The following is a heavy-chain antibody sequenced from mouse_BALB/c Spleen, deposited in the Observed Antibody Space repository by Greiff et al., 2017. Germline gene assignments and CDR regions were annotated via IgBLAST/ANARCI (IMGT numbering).Heavy chain of an antibody. CDR3: TSSIDWYFDV. J-gene: IGHJ1*01. CDR1: GFTFSSYT. V-gene: IGHV5-6-4*01. D-gene: IGHD2-10*02. Sequence: EVKVVESGGGLVKPGGSLKLSCAASGFTFSSYTMSWVRQTPEKRLEWVATISSGGSYTYYPDSVKGRFTISRDNAKNTLYLQMSSLKSEDTAMYYCTSSIDWYFDVWGAGTTVTVSS. CDR2: ISSGGSYT.